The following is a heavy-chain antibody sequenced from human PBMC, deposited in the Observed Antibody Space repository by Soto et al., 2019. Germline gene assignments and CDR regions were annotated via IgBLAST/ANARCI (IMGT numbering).Heavy chain of an antibody. CDR3: AKQESDWNDHFDY. CDR1: GGSISIYY. V-gene: IGHV4-59*01. Sequence: SETLSLTCTVSGGSISIYYGSWIRQPPGKGLEWIGYIYYSGSTNYNPSLKSRVTISVDTSKNQFSLKLTSVTAADTAVYYCAKQESDWNDHFDYWGQGTLVTAPQ. CDR2: IYYSGST. D-gene: IGHD1-1*01. J-gene: IGHJ4*02.